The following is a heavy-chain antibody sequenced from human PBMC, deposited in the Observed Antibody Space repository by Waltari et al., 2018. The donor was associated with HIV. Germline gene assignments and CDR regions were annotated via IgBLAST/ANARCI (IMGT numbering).Heavy chain of an antibody. CDR2: IYYSGST. CDR1: GGSISSSSYY. Sequence: QLQLQESGPGLVKPSETRSLTCTVSGGSISSSSYYWGWIRQPPGKGLEWIGSIYYSGSTDYHPSLKSRVTISVDTSKNQFSLKLSSVTAADTAVYYCARHISPNYDYVWGSYENDYWGQGTLVTVSS. CDR3: ARHISPNYDYVWGSYENDY. D-gene: IGHD3-16*01. J-gene: IGHJ4*02. V-gene: IGHV4-39*01.